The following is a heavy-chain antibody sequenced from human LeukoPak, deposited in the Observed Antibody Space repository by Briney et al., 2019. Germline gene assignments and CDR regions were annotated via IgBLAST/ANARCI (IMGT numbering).Heavy chain of an antibody. Sequence: ASVKVSCKASGYTFTRYYMHWVRQAPGQGLEWIGIINPSGGSTTYAQKFQGRVTMTRDMSASTVYMELSSLRSEGTAVYYCARGRGFSPRDGFDIWGQGTLVTVSS. J-gene: IGHJ3*02. V-gene: IGHV1-46*01. D-gene: IGHD3-3*01. CDR2: INPSGGST. CDR3: ARGRGFSPRDGFDI. CDR1: GYTFTRYY.